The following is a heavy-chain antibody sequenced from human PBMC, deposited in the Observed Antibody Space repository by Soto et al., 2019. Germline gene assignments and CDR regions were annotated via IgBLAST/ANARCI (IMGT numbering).Heavy chain of an antibody. D-gene: IGHD1-26*01. Sequence: GGSLRLSCAASGFAFSSYEMNWVRQAPGKGLEWVSYISSSGSTIYYADSVKGRFTISRDNAKNSLYLQMNSLRAEDTAVYYCARVNGWELLVYWGQGTLVTVSS. CDR2: ISSSGSTI. J-gene: IGHJ4*02. CDR1: GFAFSSYE. V-gene: IGHV3-48*03. CDR3: ARVNGWELLVY.